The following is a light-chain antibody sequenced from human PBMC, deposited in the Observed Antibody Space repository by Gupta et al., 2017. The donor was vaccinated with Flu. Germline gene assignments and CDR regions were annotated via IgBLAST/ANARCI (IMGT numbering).Light chain of an antibody. CDR2: GEN. V-gene: IGLV3-19*01. CDR3: NSRDSSGNHLWV. J-gene: IGLJ3*02. Sequence: VRIYGQGDSLRSYYASWYQQTPGQAPVLVIYGENKRPSGIPDRFSGSRSGNTASLTITGAQAEDEADYYCNSRDSSGNHLWVFGGGTKLTVL. CDR1: SLRSYY.